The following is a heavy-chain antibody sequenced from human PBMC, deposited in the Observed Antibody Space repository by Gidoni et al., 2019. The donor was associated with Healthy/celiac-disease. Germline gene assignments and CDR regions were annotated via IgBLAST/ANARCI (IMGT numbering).Heavy chain of an antibody. CDR2: ISYDGSNK. Sequence: QVQLVESGGGVVQPGRSLRLSCAAYGFTFSRYGMHWVRQAPGKGVEWVAVISYDGSNKYYADSVKGRFTISRDNSKNTLYLQMNSLRAEDTAVYYCAKDKLTFSRGFGELISWGQGTLVTVSS. D-gene: IGHD3-10*01. CDR1: GFTFSRYG. CDR3: AKDKLTFSRGFGELIS. V-gene: IGHV3-30*18. J-gene: IGHJ4*02.